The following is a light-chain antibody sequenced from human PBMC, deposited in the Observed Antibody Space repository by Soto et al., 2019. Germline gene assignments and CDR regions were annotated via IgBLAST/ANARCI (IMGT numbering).Light chain of an antibody. Sequence: QSALTQPRSVSGSPGQSVTISCTGTSSDVGGYNYVSWYQQHPGKAPKLIIYDVNKRPSGVPDRFSGSKSGNTASLTISGLQAEDEADYYCCSYAGSYTFVVFGGGTKLTVL. CDR1: SSDVGGYNY. J-gene: IGLJ2*01. V-gene: IGLV2-11*01. CDR2: DVN. CDR3: CSYAGSYTFVV.